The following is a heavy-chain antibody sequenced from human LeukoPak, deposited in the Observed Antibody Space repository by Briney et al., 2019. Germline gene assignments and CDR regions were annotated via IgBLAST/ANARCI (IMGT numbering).Heavy chain of an antibody. D-gene: IGHD6-19*01. J-gene: IGHJ6*02. CDR1: GFTFDDYA. CDR2: ISWNSGSI. Sequence: PGRSLRLSCAASGFTFDDYAMHWVRQAPGKGLEWVSGISWNSGSIGYADSVKGRFTISRDNAKNSLYLQMNSLRAEDTALYYCAKETGYSSGWTYYYGMDVWGQGTTVTVSS. CDR3: AKETGYSSGWTYYYGMDV. V-gene: IGHV3-9*01.